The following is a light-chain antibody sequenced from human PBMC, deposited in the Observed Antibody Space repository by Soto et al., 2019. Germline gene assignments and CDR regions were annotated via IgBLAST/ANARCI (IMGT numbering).Light chain of an antibody. V-gene: IGLV2-11*01. CDR3: SSYGGNNNVL. J-gene: IGLJ2*01. CDR2: DVS. CDR1: SSDVGGYNY. Sequence: QSALTQPRSVSGSPGQSVTISCTGTSSDVGGYNYVSWYQQHPGKAPKLMIYDVSKRPSGVPDRFSGSKSGNTASLTVSGLQAEDEADYYCSSYGGNNNVLFGGGTKVTVL.